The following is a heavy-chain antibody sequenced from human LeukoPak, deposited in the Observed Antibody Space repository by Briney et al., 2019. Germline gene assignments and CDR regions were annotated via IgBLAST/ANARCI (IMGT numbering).Heavy chain of an antibody. D-gene: IGHD1-26*01. CDR3: ARLPYLIWELPSRFDP. V-gene: IGHV4-39*01. CDR2: IYYSGST. Sequence: SQTLSLTCTVSGGSISSGSYYWSWIRQPAGKGLEWIGSIYYSGSTYYNPSLKSRVTISADTSKNQFSLKLSSVTAADTAVYYCARLPYLIWELPSRFDPWGQGTLVTVSS. CDR1: GGSISSGSYY. J-gene: IGHJ5*02.